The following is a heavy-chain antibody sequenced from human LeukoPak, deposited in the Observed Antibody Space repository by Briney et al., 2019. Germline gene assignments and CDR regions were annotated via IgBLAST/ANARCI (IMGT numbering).Heavy chain of an antibody. V-gene: IGHV1-69*05. Sequence: SVKVSCXASGGTFSSYAISWVRQAPGQGLEWMGRIIPIFGTANYAQKFQGRVTITTDESTSTAYMELSSLRSEDTAVYYCARDPLGDYVWGSYFDWGQGTLVTVSS. CDR3: ARDPLGDYVWGSYFD. CDR2: IIPIFGTA. J-gene: IGHJ4*02. D-gene: IGHD3-16*01. CDR1: GGTFSSYA.